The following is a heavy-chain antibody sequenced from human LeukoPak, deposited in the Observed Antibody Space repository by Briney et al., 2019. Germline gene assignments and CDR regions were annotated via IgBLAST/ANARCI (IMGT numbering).Heavy chain of an antibody. Sequence: SVKVSCKASAYTFTSYAISWVRQAPGQGLEWMGWISASNGNTNYAQKLHGRVSMTTDTSTNTVYMELRSLRFDDTAVYYCARDLAGVVGVTAWFDPWGQGTLVTVSS. CDR3: ARDLAGVVGVTAWFDP. CDR2: ISASNGNT. CDR1: AYTFTSYA. V-gene: IGHV1-18*01. D-gene: IGHD1-26*01. J-gene: IGHJ5*02.